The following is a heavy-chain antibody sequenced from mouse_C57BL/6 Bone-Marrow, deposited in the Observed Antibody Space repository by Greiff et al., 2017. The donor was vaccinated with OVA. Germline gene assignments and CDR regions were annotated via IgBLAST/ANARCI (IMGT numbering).Heavy chain of an antibody. J-gene: IGHJ3*01. CDR3: ARPTTVVPRFAY. D-gene: IGHD1-1*01. Sequence: SGPELVKPGASVKIPCKASGYTFTDYNMDWVKQSHGKSLEWIGDINPNNGGTIYNQKFKGKATLSVDKSSSTAYMELRSLTSEDTAVYYCARPTTVVPRFAYWGQGTLVTVSA. V-gene: IGHV1-18*01. CDR1: GYTFTDYN. CDR2: INPNNGGT.